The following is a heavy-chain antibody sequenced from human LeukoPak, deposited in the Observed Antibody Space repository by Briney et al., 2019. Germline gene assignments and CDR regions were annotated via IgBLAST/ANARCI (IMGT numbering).Heavy chain of an antibody. CDR3: ARDHMVRGVIISWYFDY. J-gene: IGHJ4*02. D-gene: IGHD3-10*01. Sequence: GGSLRLSCAASGFTFSSYSMNWVRQAPGKGLEWVSSISSSSSYIYYADSVKGRFTISRDNAKISLYLQMNSVRAEDTAVYYCARDHMVRGVIISWYFDYWGQGTLVTVSS. V-gene: IGHV3-21*01. CDR1: GFTFSSYS. CDR2: ISSSSSYI.